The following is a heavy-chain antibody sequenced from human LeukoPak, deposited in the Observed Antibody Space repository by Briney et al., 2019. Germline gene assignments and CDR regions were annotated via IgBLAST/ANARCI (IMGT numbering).Heavy chain of an antibody. V-gene: IGHV3-23*01. CDR3: AKVVGMCDY. CDR2: ISEGGGST. J-gene: IGHJ4*02. Sequence: GGSLRLSCAASGFTFSNYAMSWVRQAPGKGLEWVSGISEGGGSTDYADSVKGRFTISRDNSKNTLYLQMNSLRAEDTAVYYCAKVVGMCDYWGQGTLVTVSS. CDR1: GFTFSNYA. D-gene: IGHD2-21*01.